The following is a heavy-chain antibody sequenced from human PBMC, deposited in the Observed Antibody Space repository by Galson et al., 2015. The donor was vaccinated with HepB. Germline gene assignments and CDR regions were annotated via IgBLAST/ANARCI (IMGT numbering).Heavy chain of an antibody. V-gene: IGHV1-18*04. CDR3: ARVAIAAAGMPVWFDP. Sequence: SVKVSCKASGYTFTSYGISWVRQAPGQGLEWMGWISAYNGNTNYAQKLQGRVTMTTDTSTSTAYMELRSLRSDDTAVYYCARVAIAAAGMPVWFDPWGQGTLVTVSS. J-gene: IGHJ5*02. D-gene: IGHD6-13*01. CDR2: ISAYNGNT. CDR1: GYTFTSYG.